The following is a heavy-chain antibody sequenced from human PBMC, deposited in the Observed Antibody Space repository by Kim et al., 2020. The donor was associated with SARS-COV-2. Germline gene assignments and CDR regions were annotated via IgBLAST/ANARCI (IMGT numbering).Heavy chain of an antibody. Sequence: ASVKVSCKASGYTFTSYYMHWVRQAPGQGLEWMGIINPSGGSTSYAQKFQGRVTMTRDTSTSTVYMELSSLRSEDTAVYYCARDRARIVVVFDAFDIWGQGTMGTVSS. CDR2: INPSGGST. D-gene: IGHD3-22*01. CDR3: ARDRARIVVVFDAFDI. CDR1: GYTFTSYY. V-gene: IGHV1-46*01. J-gene: IGHJ3*02.